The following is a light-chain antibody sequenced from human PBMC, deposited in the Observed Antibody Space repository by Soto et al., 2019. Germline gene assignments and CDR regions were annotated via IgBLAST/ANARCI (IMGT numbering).Light chain of an antibody. CDR3: YSYAGSSYV. CDR2: DVS. Sequence: QSALTQPRSVSGSPGQSVTISCTGTSSDVGGYDYVSWYQQHPDKAPKLMIYDVSKRPSGVPDRFSCSKSGNTASLTISGLQAEDEDDYYCYSYAGSSYVFGTGTKVTVL. J-gene: IGLJ1*01. CDR1: SSDVGGYDY. V-gene: IGLV2-11*01.